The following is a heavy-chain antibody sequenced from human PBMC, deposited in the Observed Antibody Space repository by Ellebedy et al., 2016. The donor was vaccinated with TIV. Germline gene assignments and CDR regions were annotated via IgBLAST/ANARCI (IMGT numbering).Heavy chain of an antibody. CDR2: ISYDGIDE. CDR1: GFTFSNYG. Sequence: GESLKISXAASGFTFSNYGMHWVRQAPGKGLEWVAVISYDGIDESYADSVKGRFTISRDNYKNTLYLQMNSLRADDTAVYYCGAITVVRGGYYYYGMDVWGQGTTVTASS. V-gene: IGHV3-30*03. J-gene: IGHJ6*02. CDR3: GAITVVRGGYYYYGMDV. D-gene: IGHD3-10*01.